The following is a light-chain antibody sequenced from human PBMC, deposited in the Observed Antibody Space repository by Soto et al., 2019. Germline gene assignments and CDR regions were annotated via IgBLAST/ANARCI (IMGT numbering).Light chain of an antibody. CDR1: SSDVGGYNY. J-gene: IGLJ2*01. Sequence: QSALTQPPSASGSPGQSVTISCTGTSSDVGGYNYVSWYQQHPGKAPKLMIYEVSKRPSGVPDRFSGSKSGNTASLTVSGLHAEDEADYYCCSYAGSNNWVFGGGTKVTVL. V-gene: IGLV2-8*01. CDR3: CSYAGSNNWV. CDR2: EVS.